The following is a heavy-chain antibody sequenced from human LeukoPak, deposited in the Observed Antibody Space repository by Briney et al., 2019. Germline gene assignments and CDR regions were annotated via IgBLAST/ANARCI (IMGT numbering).Heavy chain of an antibody. CDR2: INHSGST. V-gene: IGHV4-34*01. CDR1: GGSFSGYY. J-gene: IGHJ6*02. D-gene: IGHD3-3*01. Sequence: SETLSLTCAVYGGSFSGYYWSWIRQPPGKGLEWIGEINHSGSTNYNPSLKSRVTISVDTSKNQFSLKLSSVTAADTAVYYCARVRVRFLEWIYKRLYYYGMDVWGQGTTVTVSS. CDR3: ARVRVRFLEWIYKRLYYYGMDV.